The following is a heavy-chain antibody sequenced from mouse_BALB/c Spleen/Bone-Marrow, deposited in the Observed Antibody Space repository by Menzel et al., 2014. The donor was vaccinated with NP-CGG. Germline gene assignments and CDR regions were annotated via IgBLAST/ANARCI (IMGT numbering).Heavy chain of an antibody. J-gene: IGHJ4*01. D-gene: IGHD4-1*01. CDR1: GFNIKDTY. CDR2: IDPANGNT. Sequence: VDVKQSGAELVKPGASVKLSCTASGFNIKDTYMHWVKQRPEQGLEWIGGIDPANGNTKYDPKFQGKATITADTSSNTAYLQLSSLTSEDTAVYYCARWEYYAMDYWGQGTSVTVSS. CDR3: ARWEYYAMDY. V-gene: IGHV14-3*02.